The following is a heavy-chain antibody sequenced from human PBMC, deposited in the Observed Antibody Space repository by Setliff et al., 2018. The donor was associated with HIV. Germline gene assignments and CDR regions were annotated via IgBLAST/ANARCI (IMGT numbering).Heavy chain of an antibody. V-gene: IGHV4-59*01. D-gene: IGHD3-9*01. J-gene: IGHJ6*02. Sequence: PSETLSLTCNVSGASISSYYWTWIRQSPGNRLEWLGYITDSGNTNYNPSLRRRVTISADTSKNQVSLGLRSVTAADTAVYYCARETQQSYNIVTGYNYYYGIDVWGQGTTVTVSS. CDR1: GASISSYY. CDR3: ARETQQSYNIVTGYNYYYGIDV. CDR2: ITDSGNT.